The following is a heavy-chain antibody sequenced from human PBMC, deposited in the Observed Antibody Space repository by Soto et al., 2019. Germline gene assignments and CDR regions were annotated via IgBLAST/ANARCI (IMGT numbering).Heavy chain of an antibody. CDR1: GFTFSSYA. D-gene: IGHD2-15*01. J-gene: IGHJ6*02. CDR3: ARNEDVFVVAATPLPTDYGMDV. Sequence: QVQLVESGGGVVQPGRSLRLSCAASGFTFSSYAMHWVRQAPGKGLEWVAVISYDGSNKYYADSVKGRFTISRDNSKKTLYLQMNSLRAEDTTVYYCARNEDVFVVAATPLPTDYGMDVWGQGTTVTVS. V-gene: IGHV3-30-3*01. CDR2: ISYDGSNK.